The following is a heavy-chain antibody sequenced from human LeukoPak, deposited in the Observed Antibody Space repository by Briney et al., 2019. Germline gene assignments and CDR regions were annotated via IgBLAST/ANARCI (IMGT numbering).Heavy chain of an antibody. CDR2: INPDGSQK. CDR3: AKTGRDVIV. D-gene: IGHD5-24*01. V-gene: IGHV3-7*01. Sequence: GGSLRLSCAASGFTFSLYWMTWVRRSPGKGLEWVADINPDGSQKYSVDSVKGRFTISRDNAKNSLFLQMNSLRAEDTAVYYCAKTGRDVIVWGQGTLVTVSS. CDR1: GFTFSLYW. J-gene: IGHJ4*02.